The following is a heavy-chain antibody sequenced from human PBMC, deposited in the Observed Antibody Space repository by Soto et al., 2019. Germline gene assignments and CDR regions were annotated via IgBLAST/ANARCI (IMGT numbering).Heavy chain of an antibody. Sequence: SETLSVTCAVYGGSFSGYYWSWIRQPPGKGLEWIGEINHSGSTNYNPSLKSRVTISVDTSKNQFSLKLSSVTAADTAVYYCARVYGSSFSDYWGQGTLVTVSS. V-gene: IGHV4-34*01. D-gene: IGHD6-13*01. CDR3: ARVYGSSFSDY. CDR1: GGSFSGYY. CDR2: INHSGST. J-gene: IGHJ4*02.